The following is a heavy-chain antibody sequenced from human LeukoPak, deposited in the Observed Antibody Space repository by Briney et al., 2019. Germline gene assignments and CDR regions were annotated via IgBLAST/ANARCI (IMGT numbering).Heavy chain of an antibody. CDR2: ISGNGGST. CDR3: AKSSAGTMAY. J-gene: IGHJ4*02. D-gene: IGHD6-19*01. V-gene: IGHV3-23*01. Sequence: PGGPLRLSCAASGFTFSSYAMSWVRQAPGKGLEWVSGISGNGGSTYYADSVKGRFTISRDNSKNTLYLQMNSLRAEDTAVYYCAKSSAGTMAYWGQGALVTVSS. CDR1: GFTFSSYA.